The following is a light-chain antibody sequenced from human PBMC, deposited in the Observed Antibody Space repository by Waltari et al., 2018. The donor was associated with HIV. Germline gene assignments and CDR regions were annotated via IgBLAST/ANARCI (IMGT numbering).Light chain of an antibody. Sequence: SALTQPASVSGSPGQPITSSCTGASSDVGNYNLVTWYQPHPGKAPKLIIYEVTKRPSGISNRFSGSKSGNTASLTISGLQAEDEADYYCCSYAGSPYVLGSGTKVTVL. CDR2: EVT. J-gene: IGLJ1*01. CDR1: SSDVGNYNL. CDR3: CSYAGSPYV. V-gene: IGLV2-23*02.